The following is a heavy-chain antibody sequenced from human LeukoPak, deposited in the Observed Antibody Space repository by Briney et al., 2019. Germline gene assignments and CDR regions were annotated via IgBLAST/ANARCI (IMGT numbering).Heavy chain of an antibody. CDR1: GFTFSGYS. J-gene: IGHJ1*01. V-gene: IGHV3-21*01. CDR2: ISSSSSYI. Sequence: GGSLRLSCAASGFTFSGYSMNWVRQAPGKGLEWVSSISSSSSYIYYADSVKGRFTISRDNAKNSLYLQMNSLRAEDTAVYYCARVANGRSSWYFQHWGQGTLVTVSS. D-gene: IGHD6-13*01. CDR3: ARVANGRSSWYFQH.